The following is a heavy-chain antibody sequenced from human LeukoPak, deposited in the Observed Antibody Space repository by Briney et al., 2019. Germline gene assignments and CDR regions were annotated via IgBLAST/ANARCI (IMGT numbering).Heavy chain of an antibody. Sequence: PGGSLRLSCAASGFMFSSYAMHWVRQAPGKGLEWVAVISYDGYNENYADSVKGRFTISRDNSKNTVSLQVNSLRAEDTTVYYCARKTGYSSGWYFDYWGQGSLVTVSS. J-gene: IGHJ4*02. CDR2: ISYDGYNE. CDR1: GFMFSSYA. CDR3: ARKTGYSSGWYFDY. D-gene: IGHD6-19*01. V-gene: IGHV3-30*04.